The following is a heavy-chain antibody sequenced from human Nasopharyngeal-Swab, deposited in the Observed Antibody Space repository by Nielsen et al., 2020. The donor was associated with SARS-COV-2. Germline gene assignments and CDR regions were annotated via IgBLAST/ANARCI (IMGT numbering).Heavy chain of an antibody. CDR1: VFTFSTYW. Sequence: GGSLSLFCAASVFTFSTYWMSWFRQAPGKGLEWVANINQDGSEQYYVDSVKGRFTISRDNAKTSLYLQMNSLRADDTAVYYCARDLAGSDYWGQGTLVTVSS. CDR3: ARDLAGSDY. D-gene: IGHD6-13*01. J-gene: IGHJ4*02. CDR2: INQDGSEQ. V-gene: IGHV3-7*01.